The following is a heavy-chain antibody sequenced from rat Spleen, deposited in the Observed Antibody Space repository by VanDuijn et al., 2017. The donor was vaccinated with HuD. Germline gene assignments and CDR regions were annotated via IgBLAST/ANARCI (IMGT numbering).Heavy chain of an antibody. D-gene: IGHD5-1*01. CDR2: ISTSGGST. CDR1: GFTFSSFP. Sequence: EVQLVESGGGLVQPGRSMKLSCAASGFTFSSFPMAWVRQAPTKGLEWVATISTSGGSTYYRDSVKGRFTISRDNAKSTLYLQMNSLRSEDTATYYCARGGSSYVMDAWGQGASVTVSS. V-gene: IGHV5-46*01. J-gene: IGHJ4*01. CDR3: ARGGSSYVMDA.